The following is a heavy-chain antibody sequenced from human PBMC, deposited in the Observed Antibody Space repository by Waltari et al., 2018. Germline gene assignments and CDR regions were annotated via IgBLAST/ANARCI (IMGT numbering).Heavy chain of an antibody. CDR1: GYTFTSYA. CDR3: ARVPLYYYDSSGYYYGSGLLGPADY. V-gene: IGHV1-3*01. CDR2: INAGNGNT. D-gene: IGHD3-22*01. J-gene: IGHJ4*02. Sequence: KPGASVKVSCKASGYTFTSYAMHWVRQAPGQRLEWMGWINAGNGNTKYSQKFQGRVTITRDTSASTAYMELSSLRSEDTAVYYCARVPLYYYDSSGYYYGSGLLGPADYWGQGTLVTVSS.